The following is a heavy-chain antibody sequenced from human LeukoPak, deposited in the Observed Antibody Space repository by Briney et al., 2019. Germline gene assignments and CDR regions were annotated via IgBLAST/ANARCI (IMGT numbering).Heavy chain of an antibody. CDR2: IYYSGST. CDR3: ARVGVVSGEYFDY. V-gene: IGHV4-30-4*01. Sequence: PSQTLSLTCTVSGGSISSGDYYWSWIRQPPGKGLEWIGYIYYSGSTYYNPSLKSRVTISVDTSKNQFSLKLSSVTAADTAVYYCARVGVVSGEYFDYWGQGTLVTVSS. D-gene: IGHD3-3*01. CDR1: GGSISSGDYY. J-gene: IGHJ4*02.